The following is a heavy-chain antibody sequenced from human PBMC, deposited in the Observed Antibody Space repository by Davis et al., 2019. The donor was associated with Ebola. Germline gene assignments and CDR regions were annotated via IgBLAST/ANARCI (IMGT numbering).Heavy chain of an antibody. Sequence: PGGSLRPPFAAPGFTLSSYAMPGVRQAPGKGLGGVAVISDDGGNKYYADSVKGRFTISRNNSKNTLYLQLKSLRAADTAVYYCARGGSGSGDYLGIRGIDDWGQGTTVTVSS. CDR1: GFTLSSYA. J-gene: IGHJ6*02. V-gene: IGHV3-30-3*01. CDR3: ARGGSGSGDYLGIRGIDD. D-gene: IGHD3-3*01. CDR2: ISDDGGNK.